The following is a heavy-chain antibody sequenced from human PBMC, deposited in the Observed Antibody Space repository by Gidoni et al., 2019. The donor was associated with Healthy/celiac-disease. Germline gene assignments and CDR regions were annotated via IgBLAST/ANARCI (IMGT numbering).Heavy chain of an antibody. CDR2: IYYSGST. CDR1: GGSISSGGYY. Sequence: QVQLQESGPGLVKPSQPLSLTCTFSGGSISSGGYYWSWIRQHPGKGLEWIGDIYYSGSTYYNPSLKSRVTISVDTSKNQFSLKLSSVTAADTAVYYCARDLRVVRVFDYWGQGTLVTVSS. D-gene: IGHD3-10*01. J-gene: IGHJ4*02. V-gene: IGHV4-31*03. CDR3: ARDLRVVRVFDY.